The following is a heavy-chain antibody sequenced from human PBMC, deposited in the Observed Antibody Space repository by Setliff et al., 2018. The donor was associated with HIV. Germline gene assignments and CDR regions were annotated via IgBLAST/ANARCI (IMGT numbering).Heavy chain of an antibody. CDR2: IYYSGST. Sequence: PSETLSLTCTVSGGSISSYYWSWIRQPPGKRLEWIGYIYYSGSTNYNPSLKSRFTISVDTYKNQFYLKLSSVTASDTAVYYCARSPCSGGSCPDAFDIWGQGTMVTVSS. V-gene: IGHV4-59*01. CDR3: ARSPCSGGSCPDAFDI. CDR1: GGSISSYY. J-gene: IGHJ3*02. D-gene: IGHD2-15*01.